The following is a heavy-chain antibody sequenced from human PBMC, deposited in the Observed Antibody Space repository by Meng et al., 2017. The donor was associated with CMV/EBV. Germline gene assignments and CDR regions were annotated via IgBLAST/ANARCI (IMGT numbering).Heavy chain of an antibody. CDR3: ASGGDGNPPVLDAFDI. Sequence: GSLRLSCTVSGGPISSSSYYWGWIRQPPGKGLEWIGSIYYSGSTYYNPSLKSRVTISVDTSKNQFSLKLSSVTAADTAVYYCASGGDGNPPVLDAFDIWGQGTMVTVSS. D-gene: IGHD1-14*01. CDR2: IYYSGST. V-gene: IGHV4-39*07. J-gene: IGHJ3*02. CDR1: GGPISSSSYY.